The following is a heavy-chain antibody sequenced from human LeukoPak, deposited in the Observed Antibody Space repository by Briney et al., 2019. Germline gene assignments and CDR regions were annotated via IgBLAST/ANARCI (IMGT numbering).Heavy chain of an antibody. CDR3: ARRYQLAHFDH. CDR1: GGSISSSSYY. D-gene: IGHD2-2*01. Sequence: SETLSLTCTVSGGSISSSSYYWGWIRQPPGKGLEWTGSIYYSGSTYYNPSLKSRVTISVDTSKNQFSLKLSSVTAADTAVYYCARRYQLAHFDHWGQGTLVTVSS. J-gene: IGHJ4*02. CDR2: IYYSGST. V-gene: IGHV4-39*01.